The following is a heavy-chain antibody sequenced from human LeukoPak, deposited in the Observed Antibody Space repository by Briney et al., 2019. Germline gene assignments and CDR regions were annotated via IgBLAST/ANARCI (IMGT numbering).Heavy chain of an antibody. CDR3: ARHSRAMARGPLDY. Sequence: PGGSLRLSCAASGFTVGSNYMSWVRQPPGKGLEWIGSIYYSGSTYYNPSLKSRVTISVDTSKNQFSLKLSSVTAADTAVYYCARHSRAMARGPLDYWGQGTLVTVSS. J-gene: IGHJ4*02. CDR1: GFTVGSNY. D-gene: IGHD3-10*01. V-gene: IGHV4-39*01. CDR2: IYYSGST.